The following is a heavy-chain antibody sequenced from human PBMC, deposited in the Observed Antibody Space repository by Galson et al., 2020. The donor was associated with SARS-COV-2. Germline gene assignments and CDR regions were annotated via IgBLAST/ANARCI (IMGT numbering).Heavy chain of an antibody. CDR1: GGSISSSSYY. Sequence: ASETLSLACTVSGGSISSSSYYWGWIRPPPGKGLEWIGSIYYSGSTYYNPSLKSRVTISVDTSKNQFSLKLSSVTAADTAVYYCARHRQGWRVPAAEYYFDYWGQGTLVTVSS. D-gene: IGHD2-2*01. V-gene: IGHV4-39*01. CDR3: ARHRQGWRVPAAEYYFDY. CDR2: IYYSGST. J-gene: IGHJ4*02.